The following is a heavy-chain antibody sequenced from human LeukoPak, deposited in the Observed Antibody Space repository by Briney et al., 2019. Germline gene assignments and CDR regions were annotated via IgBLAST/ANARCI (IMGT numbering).Heavy chain of an antibody. D-gene: IGHD3-9*01. CDR3: FQAEDGIRYFDWYNWFDP. CDR2: ISSSSSYT. Sequence: GGSLRLSCAASGFTFSDYDMSWIRQAPGKALEWDAYISSSSSYTNYADSVKGRFTISRDNAKNSLYLQMNGLRAEDTAVYFFFQAEDGIRYFDWYNWFDPWGQGTLVTVSS. CDR1: GFTFSDYD. V-gene: IGHV3-11*03. J-gene: IGHJ5*02.